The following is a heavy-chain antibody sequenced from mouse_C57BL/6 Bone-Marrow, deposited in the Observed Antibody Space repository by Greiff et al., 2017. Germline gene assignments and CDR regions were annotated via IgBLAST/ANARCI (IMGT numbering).Heavy chain of an antibody. D-gene: IGHD2-4*01. CDR2: IRLKSDNYAT. CDR3: TSPPSGLRRAWFAY. J-gene: IGHJ3*01. CDR1: GFTFSNYW. V-gene: IGHV6-3*01. Sequence: EVKLVESGGGLVQPGGSMKLSCVASGFTFSNYWMNWVRQSPEKGLEWVAQIRLKSDNYATHYAESVKGRFTISRDDSKSSVYLQMNNLRAEDTGIYYCTSPPSGLRRAWFAYWGQGTLVTVSA.